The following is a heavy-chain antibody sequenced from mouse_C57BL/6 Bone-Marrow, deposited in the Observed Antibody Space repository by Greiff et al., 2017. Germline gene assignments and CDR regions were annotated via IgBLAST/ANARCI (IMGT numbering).Heavy chain of an antibody. CDR2: INPSSGYT. J-gene: IGHJ3*01. CDR1: GYTFTSYT. Sequence: QVQLQQSGAELARPGASVKMSCKASGYTFTSYTMHWVKQRPGQGLEWIGYINPSSGYTKYNQKFKDKATLTADKSSGTAYMQLSSLTSEDSAVYYWARWGLRRGAWFAYWGQGTLVTVSA. CDR3: ARWGLRRGAWFAY. V-gene: IGHV1-4*01. D-gene: IGHD2-2*01.